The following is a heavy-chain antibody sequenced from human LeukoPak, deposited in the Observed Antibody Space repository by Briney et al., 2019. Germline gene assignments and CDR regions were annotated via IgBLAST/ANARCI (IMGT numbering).Heavy chain of an antibody. CDR2: INHSGST. CDR1: GGSFSGYY. D-gene: IGHD3-16*01. CDR3: ARDVDGLIDY. V-gene: IGHV4-34*01. Sequence: PSETLSLTCVVYGGSFSGYYWSWIRQPPGKGLEWIGEINHSGSTNYNPSLKSRVTILIDTSKNQFSLKVSSATAADTAVYYCARDVDGLIDYWGQGTLVTVSS. J-gene: IGHJ4*02.